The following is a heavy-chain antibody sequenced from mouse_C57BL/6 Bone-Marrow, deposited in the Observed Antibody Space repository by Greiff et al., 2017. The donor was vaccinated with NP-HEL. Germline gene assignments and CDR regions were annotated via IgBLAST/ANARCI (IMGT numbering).Heavy chain of an antibody. CDR3: AREIYYYATYYFDY. V-gene: IGHV1-69*01. D-gene: IGHD1-1*01. CDR2: IDPSDSYT. CDR1: GYTFTSYW. Sequence: QVQLQQPGAELVMPGASVKLSCKASGYTFTSYWMHWVKQRPGQGLEWIGEIDPSDSYTNYNQKFKGKSTLTVDKSSSTAYMQLSSLTSEDSAVYYYAREIYYYATYYFDYWGQGTTLTVSS. J-gene: IGHJ2*01.